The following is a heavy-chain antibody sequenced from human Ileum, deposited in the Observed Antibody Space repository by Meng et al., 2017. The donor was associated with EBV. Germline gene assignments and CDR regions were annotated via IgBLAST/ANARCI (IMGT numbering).Heavy chain of an antibody. CDR1: GFTFSSNW. V-gene: IGHV3-74*01. CDR2: IDGGGSST. D-gene: IGHD5-12*01. Sequence: VQLGESGGGLVQPGGSRRRSCAGSGFTFSSNWMHWVRQAPGKGLVWVSRIDGGGSSTSYADSVKGRFTISRDNAKNTLYLQVNSLRAEDTAVYYCARAEFSGPSLVYWGQGTLVTVSS. CDR3: ARAEFSGPSLVY. J-gene: IGHJ4*02.